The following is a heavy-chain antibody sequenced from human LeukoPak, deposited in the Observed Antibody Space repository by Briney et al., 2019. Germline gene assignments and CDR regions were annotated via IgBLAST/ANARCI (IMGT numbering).Heavy chain of an antibody. V-gene: IGHV3-23*01. J-gene: IGHJ6*03. CDR2: ISGSGGST. CDR1: GFTFSSYA. D-gene: IGHD3-10*01. CDR3: AKGGLLWFGNYYYMDV. Sequence: AGGSLRLSCAASGFTFSSYAMSWVRQAPGKGLEWVSAISGSGGSTYYADSVKGRFTISRDNSKNTLYLQMNSLRAEDTAVYYCAKGGLLWFGNYYYMDVWGKGTTVTVSS.